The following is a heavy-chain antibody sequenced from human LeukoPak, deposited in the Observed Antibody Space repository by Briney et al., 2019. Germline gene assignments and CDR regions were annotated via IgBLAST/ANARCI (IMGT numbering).Heavy chain of an antibody. CDR1: GYTFTSYG. Sequence: GASVKVSCKASGYTFTSYGISWARQAPGQGLGWMGWISAYNGNTNYAQKLQGRVTMTTDTSTSTAYMELRSLRSDDTAVYYCARGGEGTENYDYVWGSYPFDYWGQGTLVTVSS. J-gene: IGHJ4*02. CDR2: ISAYNGNT. D-gene: IGHD3-16*01. CDR3: ARGGEGTENYDYVWGSYPFDY. V-gene: IGHV1-18*01.